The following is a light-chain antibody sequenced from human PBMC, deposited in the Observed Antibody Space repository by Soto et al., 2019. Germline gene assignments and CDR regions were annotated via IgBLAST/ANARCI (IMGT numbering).Light chain of an antibody. V-gene: IGKV3-15*01. J-gene: IGKJ2*01. CDR1: QSVSSN. Sequence: EIVMMQSPATLSVSPGERATLSCRASQSVSSNLAWYQQKPGQAPRLLIYGASTRATGIPARFSGSVSGTEFTLTISSLQSEDFAVYDCQQYNKWLMYTFGQGTKLEIK. CDR2: GAS. CDR3: QQYNKWLMYT.